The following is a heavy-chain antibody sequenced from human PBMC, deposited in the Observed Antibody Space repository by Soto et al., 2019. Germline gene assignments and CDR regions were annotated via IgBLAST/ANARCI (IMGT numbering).Heavy chain of an antibody. J-gene: IGHJ4*02. CDR3: VYSYYYDTYYFDY. Sequence: GGSLRLSCAASGFTFSSYSMNWVRQAPGKGLEWVSSISSSSSYIYYADSVKGRFTISRDNAKNSLYLQMNSLRAEDTAVYYCVYSYYYDTYYFDYWGQRTLVTVSS. CDR1: GFTFSSYS. D-gene: IGHD3-22*01. V-gene: IGHV3-21*01. CDR2: ISSSSSYI.